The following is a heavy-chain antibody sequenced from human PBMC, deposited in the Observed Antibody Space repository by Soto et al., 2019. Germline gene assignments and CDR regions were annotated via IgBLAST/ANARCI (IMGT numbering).Heavy chain of an antibody. J-gene: IGHJ6*02. Sequence: GGSLRLSCAASGFTFSSYAMSWVRQAPGKGLEWVSAISGSGGSTYYADSVKGRFTISRDNSKNTLYLQMNSLKTEDTAVYYCTTDCPRGSGGSCYLHYYYGMDVWGQGTTVTVSS. CDR2: ISGSGGST. V-gene: IGHV3-23*01. CDR1: GFTFSSYA. D-gene: IGHD2-15*01. CDR3: TTDCPRGSGGSCYLHYYYGMDV.